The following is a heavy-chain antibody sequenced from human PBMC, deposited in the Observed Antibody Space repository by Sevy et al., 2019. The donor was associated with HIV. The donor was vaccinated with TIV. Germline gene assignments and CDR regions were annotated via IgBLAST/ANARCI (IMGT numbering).Heavy chain of an antibody. CDR2: INPNSGGT. CDR3: ARVRGPYYYDSSGYYPLGYAFDI. Sequence: ASVKVSCKASGYTFTGYYMHWVRQAPGQGLEWMGWINPNSGGTNYAKKFQGRVTMTRDTSISTAYMELSRLRSDDTAVYYCARVRGPYYYDSSGYYPLGYAFDIWGQGTMVTVSS. J-gene: IGHJ3*02. D-gene: IGHD3-22*01. CDR1: GYTFTGYY. V-gene: IGHV1-2*02.